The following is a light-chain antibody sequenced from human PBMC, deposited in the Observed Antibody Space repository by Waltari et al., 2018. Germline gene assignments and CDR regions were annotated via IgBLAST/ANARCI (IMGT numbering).Light chain of an antibody. V-gene: IGLV3-21*04. CDR2: DDS. CDR1: NIGVKS. Sequence: SSVLTQPPSVSLAPGKTASITCGGNNIGVKSVPWYQQRPGQAPVLVIYDDSARPSGLPERFSGSNAGNTATRTISRVEAGDGADYYCQVWDSNTNHVIFGGGTKLTVL. CDR3: QVWDSNTNHVI. J-gene: IGLJ2*01.